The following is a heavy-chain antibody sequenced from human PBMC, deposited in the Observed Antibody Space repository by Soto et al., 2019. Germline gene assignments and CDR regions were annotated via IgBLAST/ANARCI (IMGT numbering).Heavy chain of an antibody. D-gene: IGHD2-2*01. CDR2: IYYSGST. CDR1: GGSISSSSYY. V-gene: IGHV4-39*02. J-gene: IGHJ5*02. Sequence: QLQLQESGPGLVKPSETLSLTCTVSGGSISSSSYYWGWIRQPPGKGLEWIGSIYYSGSTYYNPSLKSRLPFSVDTSKTHFSLKLSYVTAADTAVYYCARRWDYCSSTSCYYWFDPWGQGTLVTVSS. CDR3: ARRWDYCSSTSCYYWFDP.